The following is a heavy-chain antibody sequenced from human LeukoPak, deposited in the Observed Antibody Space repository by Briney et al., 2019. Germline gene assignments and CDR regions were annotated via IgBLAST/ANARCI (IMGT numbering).Heavy chain of an antibody. Sequence: SETLSLTCTVSGGSISSGGYYWSWIRQHPGKGLEWIGYIYYSGSTYYHPSLKSRVSMSVDTSRNQFSLKLSSVTAADTAVYYCACGSNNWYNWFDPWGQGTLVTVSS. CDR1: GGSISSGGYY. CDR3: ACGSNNWYNWFDP. J-gene: IGHJ5*02. D-gene: IGHD1-1*01. CDR2: IYYSGST. V-gene: IGHV4-31*03.